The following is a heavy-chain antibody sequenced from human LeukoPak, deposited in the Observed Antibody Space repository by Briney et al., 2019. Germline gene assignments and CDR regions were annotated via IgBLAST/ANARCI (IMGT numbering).Heavy chain of an antibody. J-gene: IGHJ4*02. CDR3: ATSSGWTGVFAY. V-gene: IGHV3-64*04. CDR2: ISADGGTT. CDR1: GFTFASYP. D-gene: IGHD6-25*01. Sequence: GESLRLSCSASGFTFASYPMHSVRQAPGKGLQYVSAISADGGTTYYADSVKGRFTISRGHSRNTVYLQMHDLRVEDTAVYYCATSSGWTGVFAYWGQGTVVTVSS.